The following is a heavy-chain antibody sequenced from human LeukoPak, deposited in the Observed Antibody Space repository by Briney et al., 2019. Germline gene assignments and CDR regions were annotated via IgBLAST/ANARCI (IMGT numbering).Heavy chain of an antibody. V-gene: IGHV4-39*01. CDR2: LHYSGDS. D-gene: IGHD6-19*01. Sequence: KPSETLSLTCTVSGGSINNSFYFWGWIRQPPGKGLEWIGSLHYSGDSYYNPSLKTRVTISGDTSKNQFSLRLNSVTAADTAVYFCARRSVAGSWFDPWGQGTLVTVSS. J-gene: IGHJ5*02. CDR1: GGSINNSFYF. CDR3: ARRSVAGSWFDP.